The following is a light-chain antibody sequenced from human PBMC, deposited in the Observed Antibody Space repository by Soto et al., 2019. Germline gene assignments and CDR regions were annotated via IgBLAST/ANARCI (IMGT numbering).Light chain of an antibody. V-gene: IGLV2-23*01. CDR1: RSDVGSYNR. J-gene: IGLJ1*01. CDR3: CSYAGSSISYV. CDR2: EGS. Sequence: QSVLTQPPSVSGSPGQSVTISCTGTRSDVGSYNRVSWYQQPPGKAPKLMIYEGSKRPSGVSNRFSGSKSGNTASLTISGLQAEDEADYYCCSYAGSSISYVFGTGTKVTVL.